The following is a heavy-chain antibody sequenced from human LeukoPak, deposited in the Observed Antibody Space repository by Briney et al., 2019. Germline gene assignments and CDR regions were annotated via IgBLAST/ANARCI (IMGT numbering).Heavy chain of an antibody. CDR1: GGSISSSSYY. J-gene: IGHJ4*02. D-gene: IGHD5-18*01. Sequence: PSETLSLTCTVSGGSISSSSYYWGWIRQPPGKGLEWIGSIYYSGSTYYNPSLKSRVTISVDTSKNQFSLKLSSVTAADTAVYYCARARGYNRMHCMDYWGQGTLVTVSS. CDR3: ARARGYNRMHCMDY. V-gene: IGHV4-39*07. CDR2: IYYSGST.